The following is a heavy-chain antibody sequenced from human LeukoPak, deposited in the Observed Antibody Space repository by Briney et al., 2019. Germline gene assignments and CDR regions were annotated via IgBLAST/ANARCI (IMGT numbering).Heavy chain of an antibody. CDR2: IYHSGST. V-gene: IGHV4-38-2*02. CDR1: GYSISSGYY. Sequence: SETLSLTCTVSGYSISSGYYWGWIRQPPGKGLEWIGSIYHSGSTYYNPSLKSRVTISVDTSKNQFSLKLSSVTAADTAVYYCAREAPTIMVRGVIIGWGQGTLVTVSS. J-gene: IGHJ4*02. D-gene: IGHD3-10*01. CDR3: AREAPTIMVRGVIIG.